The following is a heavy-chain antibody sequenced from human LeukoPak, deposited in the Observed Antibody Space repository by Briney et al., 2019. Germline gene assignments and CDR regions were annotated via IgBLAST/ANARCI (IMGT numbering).Heavy chain of an antibody. CDR2: IYSGGST. D-gene: IGHD3-22*01. J-gene: IGHJ4*02. CDR3: AKDREDSLNTMIVVVTLFDY. Sequence: PGGSLRLSCAASGFTVSSNYMSWVRQAPGKGLEWVSVIYSGGSTYYADSVKGRFTISRDNSKNTLYLQMNSLRAEDTAVYYCAKDREDSLNTMIVVVTLFDYWGQGTLVTVSS. V-gene: IGHV3-53*01. CDR1: GFTVSSNY.